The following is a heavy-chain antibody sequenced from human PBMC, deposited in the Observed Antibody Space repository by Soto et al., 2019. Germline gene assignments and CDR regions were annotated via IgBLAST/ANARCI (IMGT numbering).Heavy chain of an antibody. Sequence: PGESLKISCKGSGYSFTSYWIVWVRQMPGKGLEWMGIIYPGDSDTRYSPSFQGQVTISADKSISTAYLQWSSLKASDTAMYYCARQYCSSTSCYQEYDAFDIWGQGTMVTVSS. J-gene: IGHJ3*02. V-gene: IGHV5-51*01. CDR3: ARQYCSSTSCYQEYDAFDI. D-gene: IGHD2-2*01. CDR1: GYSFTSYW. CDR2: IYPGDSDT.